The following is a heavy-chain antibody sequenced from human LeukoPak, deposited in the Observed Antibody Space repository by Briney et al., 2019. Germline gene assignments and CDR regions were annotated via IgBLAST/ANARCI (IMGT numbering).Heavy chain of an antibody. CDR3: ANYGGTAMVYLDS. J-gene: IGHJ4*02. CDR1: GFTFSSYA. D-gene: IGHD5-18*01. Sequence: GGSLRLSCAASGFTFSSYAMSWVRQAPGKGLEWVSAITGGGGSTYYADSVKGRFTISRDNSKNTLYLQMNSLRAEDTAVYYCANYGGTAMVYLDSWGQGTLVTVSS. V-gene: IGHV3-23*01. CDR2: ITGGGGST.